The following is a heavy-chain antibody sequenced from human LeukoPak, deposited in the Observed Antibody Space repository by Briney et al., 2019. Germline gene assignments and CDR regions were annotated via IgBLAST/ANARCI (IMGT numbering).Heavy chain of an antibody. D-gene: IGHD3-10*01. V-gene: IGHV5-51*01. Sequence: GESLKISCKGSGYSFTSYWVGWVRQMPGKVLEWMGLIYPADSDTRYSPSFQGQVTISADKSISTAYLQWSSLRASDSAMYYCARLGSYYGSDDWLDPWGQGTLVTVSS. CDR2: IYPADSDT. CDR1: GYSFTSYW. CDR3: ARLGSYYGSDDWLDP. J-gene: IGHJ5*02.